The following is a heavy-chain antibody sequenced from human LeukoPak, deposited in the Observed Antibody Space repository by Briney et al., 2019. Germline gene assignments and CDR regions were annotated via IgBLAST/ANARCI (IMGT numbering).Heavy chain of an antibody. V-gene: IGHV3-7*01. CDR2: INRDGSVK. Sequence: GGSLRLSCAASGFTFTTYWMAWVRQAPGKGGEGVADINRDGSVKYYVDSVKDRLTISRDNAKNSLYLQMNSLRAEDTALYYCVRDLSPAYGGHYYDAFDFWGQGTMVTVSS. D-gene: IGHD4-23*01. CDR3: VRDLSPAYGGHYYDAFDF. J-gene: IGHJ3*01. CDR1: GFTFTTYW.